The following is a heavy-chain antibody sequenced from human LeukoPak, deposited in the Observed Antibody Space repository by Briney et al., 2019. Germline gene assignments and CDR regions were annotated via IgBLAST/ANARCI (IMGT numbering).Heavy chain of an antibody. CDR3: ASATDVGYGGNSN. CDR2: ISSSSSYI. CDR1: GFTFSSYS. J-gene: IGHJ4*02. V-gene: IGHV3-21*01. Sequence: GGSLRLSCAASGFTFSSYSMNWVRQAPGKGLEWVSSISSSSSYIYYADSVKGRFTISRDNAKNSLYLQMNSLRAEDTAVYYCASATDVGYGGNSNWGQGTLVTVSS. D-gene: IGHD4-23*01.